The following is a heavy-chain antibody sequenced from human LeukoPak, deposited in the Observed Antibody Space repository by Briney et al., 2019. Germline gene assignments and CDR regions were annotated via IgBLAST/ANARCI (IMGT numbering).Heavy chain of an antibody. J-gene: IGHJ5*02. Sequence: GGCLRLSCAASGFTFSSYAMSWVRQAPGKGLEWASAISGSGGSTYYADSVKGRFTISRDNSKNTLYLQMNSLRAEDTAVYYCAKEYSSSWYLDNWFDPWGQGTLVTVSS. CDR1: GFTFSSYA. V-gene: IGHV3-23*01. CDR2: ISGSGGST. D-gene: IGHD6-13*01. CDR3: AKEYSSSWYLDNWFDP.